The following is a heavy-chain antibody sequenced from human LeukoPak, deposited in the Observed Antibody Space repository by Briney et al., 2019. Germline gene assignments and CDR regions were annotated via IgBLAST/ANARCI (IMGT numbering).Heavy chain of an antibody. V-gene: IGHV4-4*07. CDR1: GDSISGYY. CDR2: IYTSGST. Sequence: SETLSLTCTVSGDSISGYYCNWIRQTAGKGLEWIGRIYTSGSTNYNPSLKSRVTMSVDTSKNQFSLRLSSVTAVDTAVYYCARAQYYYDRLDFWGQGTLVTVSS. D-gene: IGHD3-22*01. CDR3: ARAQYYYDRLDF. J-gene: IGHJ4*02.